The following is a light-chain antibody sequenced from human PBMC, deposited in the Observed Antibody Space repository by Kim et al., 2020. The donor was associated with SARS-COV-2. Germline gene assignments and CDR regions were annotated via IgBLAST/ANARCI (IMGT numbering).Light chain of an antibody. V-gene: IGLV3-19*01. Sequence: SSELTQDPAVSVALGQTVRITCQGDRLRSYYVNWYQQKPGQAPVLVMFGRNIRPSGIPDRFSGSSSGDTVSLTITGAQAEDEADYFCNSRDSSGALWMFGGGTQLTVL. CDR1: RLRSYY. CDR3: NSRDSSGALWM. J-gene: IGLJ3*02. CDR2: GRN.